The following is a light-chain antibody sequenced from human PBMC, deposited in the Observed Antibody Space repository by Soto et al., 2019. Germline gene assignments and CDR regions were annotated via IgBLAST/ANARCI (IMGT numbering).Light chain of an antibody. Sequence: IVMTQSQGTLSVSPGESATLSCRASQSVSSYLAWYQQKPGQAPRLLIYDASNRATGIPARFSGSGSGTDFTLTISSLEPEDFATYYCQQLHSYPSTFGGGTKVDI. V-gene: IGKV3-11*01. CDR1: QSVSSY. J-gene: IGKJ4*01. CDR2: DAS. CDR3: QQLHSYPST.